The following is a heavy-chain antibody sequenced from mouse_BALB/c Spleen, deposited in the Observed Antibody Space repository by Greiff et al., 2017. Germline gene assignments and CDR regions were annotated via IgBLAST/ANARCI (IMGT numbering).Heavy chain of an antibody. Sequence: EVQLVESGGGLVQPGGSLKLSCAASGFTFSSYTMSWVRQTPEKRLEWVAYISNGGGSTYYPDTVKGRFTISRDNAKNTLYLQMSSLKSEDTAMYFCASSSLPYYSMDYWSQGTSVTVSS. V-gene: IGHV5-12-2*01. J-gene: IGHJ4*01. CDR2: ISNGGGST. CDR3: ASSSLPYYSMDY. D-gene: IGHD1-1*01. CDR1: GFTFSSYT.